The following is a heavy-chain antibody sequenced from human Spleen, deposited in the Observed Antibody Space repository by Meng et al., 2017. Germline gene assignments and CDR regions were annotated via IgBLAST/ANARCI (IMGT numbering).Heavy chain of an antibody. D-gene: IGHD4-11*01. J-gene: IGHJ4*02. V-gene: IGHV4-34*01. Sequence: VQLQQVGSGLLKPSETLSLTCVVFGWFFSDYDWSGIRQPPGKGLEWIGEINHSGSTNYNPSLESRATISVDTSQNNLSLKLSSVTAADSAVYYCARGPTTMAHDFDYWGQGTLVTVSS. CDR3: ARGPTTMAHDFDY. CDR1: GWFFSDYD. CDR2: INHSGST.